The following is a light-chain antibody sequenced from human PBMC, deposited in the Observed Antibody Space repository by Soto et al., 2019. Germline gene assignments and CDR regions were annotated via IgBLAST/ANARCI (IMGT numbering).Light chain of an antibody. CDR1: QSVSSN. Sequence: EIVMTQSPATLSVSPGERVTLSCRASQSVSSNLAWYQQKPGQATRLLIYDASTRSTGIPARFSGSWSGTEFTITISSLQSEDFAVYYCQQYNNWPLFGPGTKVYIK. CDR2: DAS. CDR3: QQYNNWPL. V-gene: IGKV3-15*01. J-gene: IGKJ3*01.